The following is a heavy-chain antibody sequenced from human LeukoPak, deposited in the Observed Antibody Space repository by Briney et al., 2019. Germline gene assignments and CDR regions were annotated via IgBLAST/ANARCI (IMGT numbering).Heavy chain of an antibody. CDR3: ARDRMVVTAIRRPDDVFDM. Sequence: AAVKVSCKASGYTFTSYYMHWVRQAPEQGLEWMGIINPSGGSISYSQKFQGRVAMTRDTSTSTVYMELTSMRSEDTAVYYCARDRMVVTAIRRPDDVFDMWGQGTMVTVSS. J-gene: IGHJ3*02. D-gene: IGHD2-21*02. CDR1: GYTFTSYY. V-gene: IGHV1-46*01. CDR2: INPSGGSI.